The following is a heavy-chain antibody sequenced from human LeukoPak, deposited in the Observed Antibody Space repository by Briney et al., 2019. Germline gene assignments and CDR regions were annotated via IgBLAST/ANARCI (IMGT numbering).Heavy chain of an antibody. J-gene: IGHJ4*02. CDR3: ARETTGAGTARPFDY. D-gene: IGHD6-13*01. Sequence: SETLSLTCTVSGGSISNFYWSWIRQPAGKTLEWIGRIYSSGSTNYNPSLKSRVTMSLDTSKNQFSLKLSSVTAADTAVYFCARETTGAGTARPFDYWGQGPLVTVSS. V-gene: IGHV4-4*07. CDR2: IYSSGST. CDR1: GGSISNFY.